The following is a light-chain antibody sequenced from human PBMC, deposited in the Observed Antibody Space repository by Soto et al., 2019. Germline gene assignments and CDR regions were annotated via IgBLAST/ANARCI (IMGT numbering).Light chain of an antibody. J-gene: IGKJ1*01. CDR2: AAS. CDR3: QKYNRAPQT. CDR1: QGISNY. Sequence: DVEMTQSPSTLSTSPGETATLSCRASQGISNYLAWYQQKPGKVPKLLIYAASTLQTGVPSRFSGSGSGTDFTLTISSLQPEDVAAYYCQKYNRAPQTIGQGTKVDI. V-gene: IGKV1-27*01.